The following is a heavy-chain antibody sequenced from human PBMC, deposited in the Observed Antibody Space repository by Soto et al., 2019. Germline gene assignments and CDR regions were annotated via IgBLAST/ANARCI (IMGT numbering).Heavy chain of an antibody. CDR3: ARAPPRGIAAPGTWGSGMDV. CDR2: ISYDGSNK. Sequence: QVQVVESGGGVVQPGRSLRLSCAASGFSFSSYAMHWVRQAPGKGLEWVAVISYDGSNKYYEDSVKGRFTISRDSSKNTVYLKMNILRGEDTGVYYCARAPPRGIAAPGTWGSGMDVWGQGTTVTVSS. CDR1: GFSFSSYA. V-gene: IGHV3-30-3*01. D-gene: IGHD6-13*01. J-gene: IGHJ6*02.